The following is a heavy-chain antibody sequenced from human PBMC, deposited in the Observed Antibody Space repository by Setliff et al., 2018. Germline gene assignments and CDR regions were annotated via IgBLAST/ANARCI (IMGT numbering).Heavy chain of an antibody. CDR2: ISNGGGAV. D-gene: IGHD6-25*01. J-gene: IGHJ3*02. V-gene: IGHV3-48*03. CDR1: GFTFSNYE. Sequence: GGSLRLSCVAFGFTFSNYEFNWVRQAPGKGLEWISYISNGGGAVKYAHSVKGRFTISRDNAKSSLYLQMNSLRAEDTAVYYCARSPANGGHDAFDIWGQGTMVTVSS. CDR3: ARSPANGGHDAFDI.